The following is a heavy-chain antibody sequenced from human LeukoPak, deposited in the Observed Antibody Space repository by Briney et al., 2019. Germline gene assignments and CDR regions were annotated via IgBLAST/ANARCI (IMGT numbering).Heavy chain of an antibody. J-gene: IGHJ4*02. CDR2: ISAYNGNT. V-gene: IGHV1-18*01. Sequence: AAVTVTCTASGYTFTSNGISWVRQPPGQGIEWMGLISAYNGNTNYAQKLQGRVTMTTDTSTSTTYMELRSLRSDDTAVYYCAIAWHSSSWYVDYWGQGTLVTVSS. CDR1: GYTFTSNG. CDR3: AIAWHSSSWYVDY. D-gene: IGHD6-13*01.